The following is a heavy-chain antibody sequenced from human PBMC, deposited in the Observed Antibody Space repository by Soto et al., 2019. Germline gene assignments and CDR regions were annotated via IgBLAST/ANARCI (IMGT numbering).Heavy chain of an antibody. D-gene: IGHD5-12*01. CDR3: AKGSRGYTGYVFDY. Sequence: EVQLFESGGDLIQPGGSLRLSCAASGFSFGGYAMSWVRQAPGKGLEWVSSISGSGSTTYYADSVKGRFTISRDNLKNTLYVHMTSLRAEDTALYYCAKGSRGYTGYVFDYWGQGTLVTVSS. J-gene: IGHJ4*02. CDR2: ISGSGSTT. CDR1: GFSFGGYA. V-gene: IGHV3-23*01.